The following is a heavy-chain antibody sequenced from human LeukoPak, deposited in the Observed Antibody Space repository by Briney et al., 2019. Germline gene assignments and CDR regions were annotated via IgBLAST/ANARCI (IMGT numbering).Heavy chain of an antibody. CDR3: ANLPTGKY. J-gene: IGHJ4*02. Sequence: PGGSLRLSCAASGFTVSSNYMNWVRQAPGKGLEWVSVIYSGGSAYYADSLKGRFTISRDNSKNTLYLQMNSLTAEDTAVYYCANLPTGKYWGQGTLVTVSS. V-gene: IGHV3-53*01. CDR1: GFTVSSNY. CDR2: IYSGGSA. D-gene: IGHD2-8*02.